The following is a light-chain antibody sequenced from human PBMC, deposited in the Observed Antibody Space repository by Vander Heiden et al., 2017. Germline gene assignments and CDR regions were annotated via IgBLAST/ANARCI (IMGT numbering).Light chain of an antibody. J-gene: IGKJ2*01. CDR3: QQVGYLPPYT. CDR2: GAS. Sequence: EIVLTQSPGTLSLCPGERATLSCRASQSVSSNYLAWYQQKPGQAPRLLIYGASSRAIGIPDRFSCSGSGTDFTLTISRLEPEDFAVYYCQQVGYLPPYTFGQGTKLDIK. CDR1: QSVSSNY. V-gene: IGKV3-20*01.